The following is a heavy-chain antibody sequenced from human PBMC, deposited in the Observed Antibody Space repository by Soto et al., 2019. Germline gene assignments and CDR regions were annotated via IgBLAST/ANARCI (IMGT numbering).Heavy chain of an antibody. D-gene: IGHD3-9*01. V-gene: IGHV4-39*01. Sequence: SETLSLTCTVSGGSVNSVSYYWGWVRQPPGKGLEWIGSVYRDGSTFNNPSLKSRLTISVDTSKSQFSLKLSSVTAADSAVYFCARLEGLATISYYFDFWGPGALVTVSS. J-gene: IGHJ4*02. CDR1: GGSVNSVSYY. CDR3: ARLEGLATISYYFDF. CDR2: VYRDGST.